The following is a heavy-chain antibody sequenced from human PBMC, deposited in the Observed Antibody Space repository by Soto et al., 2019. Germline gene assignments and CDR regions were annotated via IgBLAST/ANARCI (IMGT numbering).Heavy chain of an antibody. V-gene: IGHV3-33*01. Sequence: QVQLVESGGGVVQPGRSLRLSCAASGFTFSSYGMHWVRQAPGKGLEWVAGMWYDGSNKYYADSVKGRFTISRDNTKNSLYLQMNSLRAADTAVYYCARGDSGWYLIGIDYWGQGTLVTVSS. D-gene: IGHD6-19*01. CDR1: GFTFSSYG. CDR3: ARGDSGWYLIGIDY. J-gene: IGHJ4*02. CDR2: MWYDGSNK.